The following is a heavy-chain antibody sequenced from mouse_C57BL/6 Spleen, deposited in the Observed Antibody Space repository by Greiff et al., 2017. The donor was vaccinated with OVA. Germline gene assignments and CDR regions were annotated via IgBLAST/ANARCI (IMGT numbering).Heavy chain of an antibody. CDR2: ISDGGSYT. V-gene: IGHV5-4*01. Sequence: DVQLVESGGGLVKPGGSLKLSCAASGFNFSSYAMSWVRQTPEKRLEWVATISDGGSYTYYPDNVKGRVTISRDNAKNNLYLQMSHLKSEDTAMYYCARGDDYYAMDYWGQGTSVTVSS. CDR3: ARGDDYYAMDY. J-gene: IGHJ4*01. CDR1: GFNFSSYA.